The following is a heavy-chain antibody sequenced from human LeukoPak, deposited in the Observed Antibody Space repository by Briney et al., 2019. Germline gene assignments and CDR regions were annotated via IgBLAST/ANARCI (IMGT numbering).Heavy chain of an antibody. CDR1: GFTFSSYW. D-gene: IGHD3-10*01. CDR3: TGGFGDLFSHYYHYMDV. CDR2: IKSDGSST. J-gene: IGHJ6*03. Sequence: GGSLRLSCAAPGFTFSSYWMHWVRQAPGKGLVWVSRIKSDGSSTSYADSVKGRFTISRDNAKNTLYLQMNSLKTEDTAVYYCTGGFGDLFSHYYHYMDVWGKGTTVTISS. V-gene: IGHV3-74*01.